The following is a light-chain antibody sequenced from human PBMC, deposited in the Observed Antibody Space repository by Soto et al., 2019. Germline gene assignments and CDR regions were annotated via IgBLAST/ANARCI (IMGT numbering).Light chain of an antibody. J-gene: IGLJ3*02. CDR1: SSDVGGYNY. Sequence: QSALTQPRSVSGSPGQSVTISCTGTSSDVGGYNYVSWYQQHPGKAPRLVIYDVTKRPSGVPDRFSGSKSGNTASLTISGLQAEDEAAYYCCSYAGSYTLWVFGGGTKVTVL. CDR3: CSYAGSYTLWV. CDR2: DVT. V-gene: IGLV2-11*01.